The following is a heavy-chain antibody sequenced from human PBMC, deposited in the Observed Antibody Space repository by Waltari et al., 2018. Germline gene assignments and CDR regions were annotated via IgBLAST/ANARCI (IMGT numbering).Heavy chain of an antibody. CDR2: ISGGGRGT. CDR3: LKPHVAVAGVDAFDV. V-gene: IGHV3-23*01. Sequence: EVRLLESGGGLVQPGGSLRLSCAASGLTIVDYAMTWARQAPGRGPEWVASISGGGRGTYYADSVKGRFTISRDTSTNTVYLQLNSLRAEDTAVYYCLKPHVAVAGVDAFDVWGPGTLVTVSS. CDR1: GLTIVDYA. J-gene: IGHJ3*01. D-gene: IGHD6-19*01.